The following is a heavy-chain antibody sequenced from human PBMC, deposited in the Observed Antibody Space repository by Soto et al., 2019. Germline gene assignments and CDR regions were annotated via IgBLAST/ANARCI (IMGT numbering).Heavy chain of an antibody. V-gene: IGHV2-5*02. Sequence: QITLNESGATVVRPTETLTLTCRFSGFSLTTSGVGVGWVRQSPGKAPEWLALIYWDDDKRYSESLKSRLTITKDTSKNQVVLTVANLDPTDRATYYCAHRVLRTVFGLVTTTAIYFDFWGQGTPVAVSS. CDR1: GFSLTTSGVG. J-gene: IGHJ4*02. CDR3: AHRVLRTVFGLVTTTAIYFDF. D-gene: IGHD3-3*01. CDR2: IYWDDDK.